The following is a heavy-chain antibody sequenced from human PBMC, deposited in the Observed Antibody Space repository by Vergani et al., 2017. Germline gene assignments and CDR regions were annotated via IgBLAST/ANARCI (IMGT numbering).Heavy chain of an antibody. Sequence: QEQLQQRGAGLLKPSETLSLTCAVYGGSSSGYYWSWIRQHPGKGLEWIGEINHSGSTNYNPSLKSRVTISVDTSKNQFSLKLSSVTAADTAVYYCARFPQGLGRYGSLNCGMDVWGQGTTVTVSS. CDR2: INHSGST. CDR1: GGSSSGYY. CDR3: ARFPQGLGRYGSLNCGMDV. V-gene: IGHV4-34*01. J-gene: IGHJ6*02. D-gene: IGHD6-19*01.